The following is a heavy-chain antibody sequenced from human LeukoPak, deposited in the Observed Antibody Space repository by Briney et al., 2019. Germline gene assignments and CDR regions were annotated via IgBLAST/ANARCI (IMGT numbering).Heavy chain of an antibody. CDR2: ISAYNGNT. CDR1: GYTFTSYG. CDR3: ARVPALGIAVAVNYFGY. D-gene: IGHD6-19*01. Sequence: ASVKVSCKASGYTFTSYGISWVRQAPGQGLEWMGWISAYNGNTNYAQKLQGRVTMTTDTSTSTAYMELRSLRSDDTAVYYCARVPALGIAVAVNYFGYWGQGTLVTVSS. J-gene: IGHJ4*02. V-gene: IGHV1-18*01.